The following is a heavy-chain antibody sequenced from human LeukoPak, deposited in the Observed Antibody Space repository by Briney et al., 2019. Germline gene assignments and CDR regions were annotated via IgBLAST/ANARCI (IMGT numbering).Heavy chain of an antibody. V-gene: IGHV3-66*01. CDR2: IYSGGTK. D-gene: IGHD5-18*01. CDR3: ARDQYSYAHAAH. Sequence: PGGSLRLSCAASGFTFSSNYMSWVRQAPGKGLEWVAVIYSGGTKYYADYVKGGFIISRDNSKNPLHLQMNSLSAADTAVYYCARDQYSYAHAAHWGQGTLVTVSS. J-gene: IGHJ4*02. CDR1: GFTFSSNY.